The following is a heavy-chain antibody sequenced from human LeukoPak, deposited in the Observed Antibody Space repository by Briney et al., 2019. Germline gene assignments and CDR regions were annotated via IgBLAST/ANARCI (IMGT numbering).Heavy chain of an antibody. Sequence: GGSLRLSCAASGFTFIGYAMTWVRQAPGKGLEWVSVVSGNGGTTHYADSVKGRFTISRDNAKNSLYLQMNSLRAEDTAVYYCARDSVGYCSGGSCQSGYDYWGQGTLVTVSS. V-gene: IGHV3-23*01. CDR2: VSGNGGTT. CDR1: GFTFIGYA. J-gene: IGHJ4*02. D-gene: IGHD2-15*01. CDR3: ARDSVGYCSGGSCQSGYDY.